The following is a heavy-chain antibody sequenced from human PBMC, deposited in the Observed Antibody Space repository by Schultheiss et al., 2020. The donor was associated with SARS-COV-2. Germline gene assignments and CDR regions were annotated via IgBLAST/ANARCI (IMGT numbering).Heavy chain of an antibody. CDR3: ARAGIKFGGVIVNNYYFDY. J-gene: IGHJ4*02. Sequence: GSLRLSCTVSGGSISSSTYYWAWIRQPPGKGLEWIGTIYFSGSTYYSPSLKSRVTISVDTSKNQFSLKLSSVTAADTAVYYCARAGIKFGGVIVNNYYFDYWGQGTLVTVSS. V-gene: IGHV4-39*07. D-gene: IGHD3-16*02. CDR2: IYFSGST. CDR1: GGSISSSTYY.